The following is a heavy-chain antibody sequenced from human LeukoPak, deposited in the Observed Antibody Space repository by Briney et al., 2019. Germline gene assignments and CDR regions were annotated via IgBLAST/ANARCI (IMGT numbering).Heavy chain of an antibody. Sequence: SQTLPLTCALSGDSVSSNSATWNWIRQSPSRGLEWLGRTYYRSKWSYDYAVSVKGRITINPDTSENQFSLQLNSVTPEDTAVYYCARDNKGIAISVAFDIWGQGTMVTVSS. CDR3: ARDNKGIAISVAFDI. V-gene: IGHV6-1*01. CDR2: TYYRSKWSY. CDR1: GDSVSSNSAT. D-gene: IGHD6-13*01. J-gene: IGHJ3*02.